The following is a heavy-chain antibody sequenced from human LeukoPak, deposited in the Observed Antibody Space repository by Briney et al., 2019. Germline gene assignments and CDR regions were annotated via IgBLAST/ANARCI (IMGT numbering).Heavy chain of an antibody. J-gene: IGHJ5*02. CDR1: GFTFSSYA. D-gene: IGHD5-12*01. CDR2: ISSNGGST. CDR3: ARNVDIVATPTPPNWFDP. V-gene: IGHV3-64*01. Sequence: PGGSLRLSCAASGFTFSSYAMHWVRQAPGKGLEYVSAISSNGGSTYYANSVKGRFTISRDNSKNTLYLQMGSLRAEDMAVYYCARNVDIVATPTPPNWFDPWGQGTLVTVSS.